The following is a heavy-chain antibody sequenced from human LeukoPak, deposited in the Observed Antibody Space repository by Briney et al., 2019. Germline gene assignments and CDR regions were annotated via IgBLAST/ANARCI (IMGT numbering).Heavy chain of an antibody. CDR2: IYAGGNT. D-gene: IGHD2-2*01. Sequence: SETLSPTCAVPWGSIRNSFWSCIRQPAGKGLEWIGRIYAGGNTDHNPSLKSRVTMSVDSSKNQSSLKLSSVTAADTAIYYCAVFTSWHVGYWGQGALVTVSS. CDR3: AVFTSWHVGY. J-gene: IGHJ4*02. CDR1: WGSIRNSF. V-gene: IGHV4-4*07.